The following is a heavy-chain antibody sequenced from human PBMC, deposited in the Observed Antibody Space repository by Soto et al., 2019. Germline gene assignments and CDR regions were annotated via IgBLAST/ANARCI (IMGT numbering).Heavy chain of an antibody. CDR3: AKDRRSDWAEGQNYYYYGMDV. CDR1: GFTFSSYG. J-gene: IGHJ6*02. D-gene: IGHD2-21*02. V-gene: IGHV3-30*18. CDR2: ISYDGSNK. Sequence: GGSLRLSCAASGFTFSSYGMHWVRQAPGKGLEWVAVISYDGSNKYYADSVKGRFTISRDNSKNTLYLQMNSLRAEDTAVYYCAKDRRSDWAEGQNYYYYGMDVWGQGTTVTVSS.